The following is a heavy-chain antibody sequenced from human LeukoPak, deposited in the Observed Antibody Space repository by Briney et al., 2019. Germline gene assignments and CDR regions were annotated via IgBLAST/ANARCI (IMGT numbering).Heavy chain of an antibody. CDR2: IKQDGSDK. J-gene: IGHJ4*02. D-gene: IGHD1-26*01. CDR1: GFTFSNYW. V-gene: IGHV3-7*01. CDR3: ARGEGLGTTNGGYYFAY. Sequence: PGGSLRLSCATSGFTFSNYWMSWVRRAPGKGLEWVANIKQDGSDKYYVDSVKGRFTISRDNAKNSLCLQMNTLRAEDTAVYYCARGEGLGTTNGGYYFAYWGQGSLVIVSS.